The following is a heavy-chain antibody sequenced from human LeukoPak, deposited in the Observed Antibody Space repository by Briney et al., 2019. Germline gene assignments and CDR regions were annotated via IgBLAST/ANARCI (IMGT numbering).Heavy chain of an antibody. CDR1: GFTFSSYS. J-gene: IGHJ4*02. CDR3: ARWWQWLVLTTGGLDY. Sequence: GGSRRLSCAASGFTFSSYSMNWVRQAPGKGLEWVSSISSSSSYIYYADSVKGRFTISRDNAKNSLYLQMNSLRAEDTAVYYCARWWQWLVLTTGGLDYWGQGTLVPVSS. CDR2: ISSSSSYI. V-gene: IGHV3-21*01. D-gene: IGHD6-19*01.